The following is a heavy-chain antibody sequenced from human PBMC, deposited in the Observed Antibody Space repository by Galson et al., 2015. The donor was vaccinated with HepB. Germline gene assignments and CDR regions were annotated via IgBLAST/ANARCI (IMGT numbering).Heavy chain of an antibody. CDR1: GGSISSYY. J-gene: IGHJ5*02. Sequence: ETLSLTCTVSGGSISSYYWSRIRQPPGKGLEWIGYIYYSGSTNYNPSLKSRVTISVDTSKNQFSPKLSSVTAADTAVYYCAREAYSSGPNWFDPWGQGTLVTVSS. CDR2: IYYSGST. V-gene: IGHV4-59*01. CDR3: AREAYSSGPNWFDP. D-gene: IGHD6-19*01.